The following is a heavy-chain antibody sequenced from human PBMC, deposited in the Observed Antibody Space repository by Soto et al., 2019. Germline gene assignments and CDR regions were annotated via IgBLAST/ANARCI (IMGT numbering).Heavy chain of an antibody. Sequence: GGSLRLSCAASGFTFSSYGMHWVRQAPGKGLEWVAVIWYDGSNKYYADSVKGRFTISRDNSKNTLYLQMNSLRAEDTAVYYCARDRRIRNCSSTSCYEEGYSGLVGYYMDVWGKGTTVTVSS. V-gene: IGHV3-33*01. J-gene: IGHJ6*03. CDR3: ARDRRIRNCSSTSCYEEGYSGLVGYYMDV. CDR1: GFTFSSYG. D-gene: IGHD2-2*01. CDR2: IWYDGSNK.